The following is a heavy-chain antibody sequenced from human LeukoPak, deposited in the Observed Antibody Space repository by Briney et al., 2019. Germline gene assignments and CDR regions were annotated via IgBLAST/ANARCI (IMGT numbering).Heavy chain of an antibody. CDR1: GFTFSRFW. D-gene: IGHD6-19*01. V-gene: IGHV3-23*01. CDR3: ARSRGEQWLVLGSAFDI. Sequence: GGSLRLSCAASGFTFSRFWMSWVRQAPGKGLEWVSAISGSGGSTYYADSVKGRFTISRDNSKNTLYLQMNRLRAEDTAVYYCARSRGEQWLVLGSAFDIWGQGTMVTVSS. J-gene: IGHJ3*02. CDR2: ISGSGGST.